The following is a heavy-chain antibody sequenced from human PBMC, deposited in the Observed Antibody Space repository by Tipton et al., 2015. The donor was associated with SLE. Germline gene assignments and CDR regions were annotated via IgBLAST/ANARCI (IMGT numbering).Heavy chain of an antibody. D-gene: IGHD4-17*01. J-gene: IGHJ4*02. CDR3: ANWPVLYGDTGRY. Sequence: SLRLSCSASGFTFSSYAMHWVRQAPGKGLEYVSAISSNGGSTYYADSVKGRFTISRDNSKNTLYLQMNSLRAEDTAVYYCANWPVLYGDTGRYWGQGTLVTVSS. CDR1: GFTFSSYA. V-gene: IGHV3-64*04. CDR2: ISSNGGST.